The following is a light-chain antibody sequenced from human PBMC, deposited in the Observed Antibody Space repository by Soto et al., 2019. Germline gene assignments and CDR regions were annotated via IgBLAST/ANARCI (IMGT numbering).Light chain of an antibody. CDR1: SSDVGSYNL. Sequence: QSVLTQPASVSGSPGQSITISCTGTSSDVGSYNLVSWYQQHPGKAPKLMIYEGSKRPSGVSNRFSGSKSGNTASLTISGPQAEDEADYYCCSYAGSVVFGGGTKVTVL. V-gene: IGLV2-23*01. CDR3: CSYAGSVV. CDR2: EGS. J-gene: IGLJ2*01.